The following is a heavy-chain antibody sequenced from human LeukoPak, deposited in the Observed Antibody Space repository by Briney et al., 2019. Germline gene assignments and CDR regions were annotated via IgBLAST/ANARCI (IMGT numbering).Heavy chain of an antibody. CDR2: ISWNSGYI. J-gene: IGHJ2*01. V-gene: IGHV3-9*01. CDR3: VKDPYYYGSGSYLPWYFDL. D-gene: IGHD3-10*01. CDR1: GFTFDDYA. Sequence: GRSLRLSCAASGFTFDDYAMHWVRQAPGKGLEWVSGISWNSGYIGYADSVKGRFTISRDNAKNSLYLQMNSLRAEDTALYYCVKDPYYYGSGSYLPWYFDLWGRGTLVTVSS.